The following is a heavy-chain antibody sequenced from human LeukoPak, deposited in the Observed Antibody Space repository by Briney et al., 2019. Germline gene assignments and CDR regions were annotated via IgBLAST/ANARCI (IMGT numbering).Heavy chain of an antibody. V-gene: IGHV4-39*07. CDR3: ARSYRRIVGATSVYFDY. J-gene: IGHJ4*02. CDR1: GGSISSSSYY. CDR2: IYYSGST. D-gene: IGHD1-26*01. Sequence: PSETLSLTCTVSGGSISSSSYYWGWIRQPPGKGLEWIGSIYYSGSTYYNPSLKSRVTISVDTSKNQFSLKLSSVTAADTAVYYCARSYRRIVGATSVYFDYWGQGTLVTVSS.